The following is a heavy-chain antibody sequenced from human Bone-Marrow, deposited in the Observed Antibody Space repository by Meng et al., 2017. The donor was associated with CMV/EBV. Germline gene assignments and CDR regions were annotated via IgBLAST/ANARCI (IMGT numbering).Heavy chain of an antibody. CDR1: GYTFTGYY. CDR2: INPNSGGT. Sequence: ASVKVSCKASGYTFTGYYMHWVRQAPGQGLEWMGWINPNSGGTNYAQKFQGRVTMTRDTSISTAYMELSRLRSDDTAVYHCARVGAKEYYYYGMDVWGQGTTVTVSS. V-gene: IGHV1-2*02. CDR3: ARVGAKEYYYYGMDV. J-gene: IGHJ6*02.